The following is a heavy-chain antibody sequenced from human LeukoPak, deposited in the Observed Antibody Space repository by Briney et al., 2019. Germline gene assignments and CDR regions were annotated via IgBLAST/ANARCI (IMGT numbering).Heavy chain of an antibody. Sequence: GESLKISCKGSGYSFTSYWIGWVRQMPGKGLEWMGIIYPGDSDTRYSPSFQGQVTISADKSISTAYLQWSSLKASDTAMYYCARHTSRSDTAMAPREAGMDVWGKGTTVTVSS. J-gene: IGHJ6*04. D-gene: IGHD5-18*01. CDR1: GYSFTSYW. V-gene: IGHV5-51*01. CDR2: IYPGDSDT. CDR3: ARHTSRSDTAMAPREAGMDV.